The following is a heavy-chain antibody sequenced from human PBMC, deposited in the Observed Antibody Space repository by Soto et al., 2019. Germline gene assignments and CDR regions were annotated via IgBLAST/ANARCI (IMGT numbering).Heavy chain of an antibody. V-gene: IGHV3-30*18. CDR1: GFTFSSYG. Sequence: GGSLRLSCAASGFTFSSYGMHWVRQAPGKGLEWVAVISYDGSNKYYADSVKGRFTISRDNSKNTLYLQMNSLRAEDTAVYYCAKGAVRPYYYDSSGRPPPYYFDYWGQGTLVTVSS. J-gene: IGHJ4*02. CDR3: AKGAVRPYYYDSSGRPPPYYFDY. CDR2: ISYDGSNK. D-gene: IGHD3-22*01.